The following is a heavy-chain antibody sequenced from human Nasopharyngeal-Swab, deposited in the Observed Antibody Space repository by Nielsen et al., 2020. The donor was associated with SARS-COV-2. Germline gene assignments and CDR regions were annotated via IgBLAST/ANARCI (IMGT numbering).Heavy chain of an antibody. CDR3: AKVRSWRLDAFDS. V-gene: IGHV3-7*03. Sequence: GESLKISCAASGFTFSSYWMSWVRQAPGKGPEWVANIKQDGSEKYYVDSVKDRFTISRDNAKNSLFLEMHSLRAEDTAVYHCAKVRSWRLDAFDSWGQGTLVTVSS. CDR1: GFTFSSYW. J-gene: IGHJ4*02. D-gene: IGHD6-13*01. CDR2: IKQDGSEK.